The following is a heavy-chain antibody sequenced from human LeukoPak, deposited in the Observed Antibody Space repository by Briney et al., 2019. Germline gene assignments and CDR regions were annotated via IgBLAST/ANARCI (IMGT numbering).Heavy chain of an antibody. CDR1: GVSIKSNSW. CDR2: IFHSGNT. V-gene: IGHV4-4*02. J-gene: IGHJ6*03. Sequence: PSGTLSLTCDVSGVSIKSNSWWSWVRPTPGKGLEWIGEIFHSGNTDYNPSLKSRVTISVDTSRNQFSLNLTSVTAADTAVYYCARGAYYMDVWGVGTTVTVSS. CDR3: ARGAYYMDV.